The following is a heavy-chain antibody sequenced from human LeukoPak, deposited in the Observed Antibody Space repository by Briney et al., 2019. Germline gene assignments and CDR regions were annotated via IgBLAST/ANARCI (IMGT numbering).Heavy chain of an antibody. CDR1: CGSISSYY. Sequence: SETLSLTCTLSCGSISSYYGSWIRQPPGKGREWIGYIYHSGSTNYKPSLKSRVTISVDTSKNQFSLKLRSVTAADTAVYYCARESCKKGAHYMDVWGKGTTVTISS. D-gene: IGHD3-16*01. CDR2: IYHSGST. J-gene: IGHJ6*03. V-gene: IGHV4-59*01. CDR3: ARESCKKGAHYMDV.